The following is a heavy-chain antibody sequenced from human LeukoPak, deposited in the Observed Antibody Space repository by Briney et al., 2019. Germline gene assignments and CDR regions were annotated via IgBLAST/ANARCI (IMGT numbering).Heavy chain of an antibody. J-gene: IGHJ4*01. D-gene: IGHD6-6*01. CDR1: GFTFSTYW. CDR2: IKQDGSEK. CDR3: ATQGSSPLYYFGY. Sequence: ESGGSLRLSCAASGFTFSTYWMSWVRQAPGKGLEWVANIKQDGSEKYYVDSVKGRFTISRDNAKNSLYLQMSSLRAEDTAVYYCATQGSSPLYYFGYWGQGTLVAVSS. V-gene: IGHV3-7*05.